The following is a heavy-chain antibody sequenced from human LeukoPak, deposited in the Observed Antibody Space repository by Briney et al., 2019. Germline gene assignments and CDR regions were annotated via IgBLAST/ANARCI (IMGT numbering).Heavy chain of an antibody. CDR3: AKARYYADAFDY. J-gene: IGHJ4*02. V-gene: IGHV3-9*01. Sequence: GGSLRLSCAASGFTFSSYAMHWVRQAPGKGLEWVSGISWNGGSIGYADSVKGRFTISRDNAKNSLYLQMNSLRAEDTALYYCAKARYYADAFDYWGQGTLVTVSS. CDR1: GFTFSSYA. CDR2: ISWNGGSI. D-gene: IGHD3-16*01.